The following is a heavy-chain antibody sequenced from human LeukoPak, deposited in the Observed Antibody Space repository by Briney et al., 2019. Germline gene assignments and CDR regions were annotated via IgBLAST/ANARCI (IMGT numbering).Heavy chain of an antibody. CDR1: GYSFTDFY. V-gene: IGHV1-2*04. D-gene: IGHD2/OR15-2a*01. Sequence: ASVKVSCKASGYSFTDFYIHWVRQAPGQGLEWMGWINPNTGGTKYAQDFQGWVTMTRDTSITTAYMELSSLTSDDTAVYYCARIIKNWFDPWGQGTLVTVSS. CDR2: INPNTGGT. J-gene: IGHJ5*02. CDR3: ARIIKNWFDP.